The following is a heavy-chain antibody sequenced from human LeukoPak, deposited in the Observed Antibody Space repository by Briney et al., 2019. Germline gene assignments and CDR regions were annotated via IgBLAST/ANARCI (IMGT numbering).Heavy chain of an antibody. J-gene: IGHJ3*02. CDR2: ISSSSSYT. Sequence: GGSLRLSCAASGFTFSDYYMSWIRQAPGKGLEWVSYISSSSSYTNYADSVKGRFTISRDNAKNSLYLQMKSLRAEDTAVYYCARAEDCSSTSCPRAFDIWGQGTMVTVSS. V-gene: IGHV3-11*06. CDR3: ARAEDCSSTSCPRAFDI. D-gene: IGHD2-2*01. CDR1: GFTFSDYY.